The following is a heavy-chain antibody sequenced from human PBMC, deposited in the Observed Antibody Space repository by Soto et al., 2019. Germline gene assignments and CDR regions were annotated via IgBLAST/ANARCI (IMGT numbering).Heavy chain of an antibody. CDR1: GGSISSSNW. Sequence: QVQLQESGPGLVKPSGTLSLTCAVSGGSISSSNWWSWVRQPPGKGLEWIGEIYHSGSTNYNPSLERRVTISVDKSKNQFSLKLSSVTAADTAVYYCARDRGIMIFVVTQGRDAFDIWGQGTMVTVSS. CDR2: IYHSGST. V-gene: IGHV4-4*02. CDR3: ARDRGIMIFVVTQGRDAFDI. J-gene: IGHJ3*02. D-gene: IGHD3-3*01.